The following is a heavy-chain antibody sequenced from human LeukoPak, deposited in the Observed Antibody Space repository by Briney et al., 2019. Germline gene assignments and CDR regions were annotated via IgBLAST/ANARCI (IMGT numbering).Heavy chain of an antibody. V-gene: IGHV4-34*01. D-gene: IGHD3-10*01. Sequence: SETLSLTCAVYGGSFSGYYWSWIRQPPGKGLEWIGEINHSGSTNYNPSLKSRVTISVDTSKNQFSLNLSSVTAADTAVYYCARDLGYSGSFYNWFDPWGQGTLVTVSS. CDR1: GGSFSGYY. J-gene: IGHJ5*02. CDR2: INHSGST. CDR3: ARDLGYSGSFYNWFDP.